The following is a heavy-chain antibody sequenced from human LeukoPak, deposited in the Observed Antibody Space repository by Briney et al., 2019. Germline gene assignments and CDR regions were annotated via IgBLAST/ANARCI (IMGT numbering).Heavy chain of an antibody. CDR2: MNPNSGNT. Sequence: ASVKVSCKASGYTFTSYDINWVRQATGQGLEWMGWMNPNSGNTGYAQKFQGRVTITRNTSISTAYMELSSLRSEDTAVYYCAREAVGATIWFDPWGQGTLVTVSS. D-gene: IGHD1-26*01. CDR3: AREAVGATIWFDP. J-gene: IGHJ5*02. V-gene: IGHV1-8*03. CDR1: GYTFTSYD.